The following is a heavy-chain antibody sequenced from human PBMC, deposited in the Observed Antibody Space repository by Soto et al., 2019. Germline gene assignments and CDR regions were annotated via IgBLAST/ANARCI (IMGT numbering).Heavy chain of an antibody. CDR3: ETDRCSSTSCYWRGAFDI. CDR2: FDPEDGET. V-gene: IGHV1-24*01. Sequence: ASLKVSCKVSGYTLTELSMHWVRQAPGEGLEWMGGFDPEDGETIYAQKFQGRVTMTEDTSTDTAYMELSSLRSEDTAVYYCETDRCSSTSCYWRGAFDIWGQGTMVTVSS. D-gene: IGHD2-2*01. J-gene: IGHJ3*02. CDR1: GYTLTELS.